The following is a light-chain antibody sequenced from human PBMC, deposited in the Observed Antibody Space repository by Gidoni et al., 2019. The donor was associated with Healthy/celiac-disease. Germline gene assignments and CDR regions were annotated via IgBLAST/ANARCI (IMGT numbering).Light chain of an antibody. J-gene: IGKJ4*01. CDR3: QQYYSYPLT. CDR2: AAS. V-gene: IGKV1-8*01. Sequence: AIRMSQSPSSLSASTGDRVTITSRASQGISSYFAWYQQKPGKAPKLLIYAASTVQSGVPSRCSGSGAGTDFTLTISCQHSEDFVTYYCQQYYSYPLTFGGGTKVEIK. CDR1: QGISSY.